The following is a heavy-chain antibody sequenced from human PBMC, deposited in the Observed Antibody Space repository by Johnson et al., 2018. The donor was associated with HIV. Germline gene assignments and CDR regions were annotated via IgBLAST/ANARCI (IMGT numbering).Heavy chain of an antibody. D-gene: IGHD4-17*01. Sequence: VQLVESGGGLVQPGRSLRLSCAASGFTFDDYAMHWVRQAPGKGLEWVSGISWNSGSIGYADSVKGRFTISRDNAKNSLYLQMNSLRAEDTAVYYCARDGVDYGDDDGAFDIWGQGTMVTVSS. CDR3: ARDGVDYGDDDGAFDI. J-gene: IGHJ3*02. V-gene: IGHV3-9*01. CDR2: ISWNSGSI. CDR1: GFTFDDYA.